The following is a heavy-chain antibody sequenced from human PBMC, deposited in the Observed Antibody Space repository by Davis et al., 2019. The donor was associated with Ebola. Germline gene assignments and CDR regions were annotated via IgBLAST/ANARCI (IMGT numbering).Heavy chain of an antibody. Sequence: QTPSLSRAISGDRLSANNAAWSWPRPSPSRGLEWLGRPYHKSKWYYEYAVSVKGRITINPYTSKHQFSLQLNSMTPENTAVYYCARGWLLATFDHWGQGTLVTVSS. J-gene: IGHJ4*02. CDR3: ARGWLLATFDH. V-gene: IGHV6-1*01. CDR1: GDRLSANNAA. CDR2: PYHKSKWYY. D-gene: IGHD5-24*01.